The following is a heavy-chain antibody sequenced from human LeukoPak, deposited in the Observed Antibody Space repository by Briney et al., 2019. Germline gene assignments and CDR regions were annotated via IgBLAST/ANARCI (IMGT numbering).Heavy chain of an antibody. Sequence: ASVKVSCKASGYTFTGYYMHWVRQAPGQGLEWMGRINPNSGGTNYAQKFQGRVTMTRDTSISTAYMELNRLRSDDTAVYYCARGLLHWNYYDSSGSAEISCWGQGTLVTVSS. CDR1: GYTFTGYY. D-gene: IGHD3-22*01. CDR3: ARGLLHWNYYDSSGSAEISC. J-gene: IGHJ4*02. CDR2: INPNSGGT. V-gene: IGHV1-2*06.